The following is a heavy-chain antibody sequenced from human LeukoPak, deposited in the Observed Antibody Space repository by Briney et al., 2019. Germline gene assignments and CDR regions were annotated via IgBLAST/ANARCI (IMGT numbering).Heavy chain of an antibody. D-gene: IGHD2-15*01. CDR1: GYTFTSYG. CDR2: ISAYNGNT. V-gene: IGHV1-18*04. J-gene: IGHJ3*02. CDR3: ARDIVGRTTAPTPPSFGI. Sequence: VASVKVSCKASGYTFTSYGISWVRQAPGQGLEWMGWISAYNGNTNYAQKLQGRVTMTTDTSTSTAYMELRSLRSDDTAVYYCARDIVGRTTAPTPPSFGILGQRAIVNVFS.